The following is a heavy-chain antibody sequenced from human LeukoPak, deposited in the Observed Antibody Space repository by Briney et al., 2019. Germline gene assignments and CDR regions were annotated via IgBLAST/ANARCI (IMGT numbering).Heavy chain of an antibody. V-gene: IGHV3-9*01. CDR2: ISWNSDSI. J-gene: IGHJ6*02. D-gene: IGHD1-26*01. Sequence: GGSLSLSWAASGLTFDDYAMHWVRQAPGKGLGWVSGISWNSDSIGYADSVEGRFTISRDNAKNSLYLQMNSLRAEDTALYYCAKAPFPPVGAKEVGYCYGIDVWGQGTTVTVSS. CDR3: AKAPFPPVGAKEVGYCYGIDV. CDR1: GLTFDDYA.